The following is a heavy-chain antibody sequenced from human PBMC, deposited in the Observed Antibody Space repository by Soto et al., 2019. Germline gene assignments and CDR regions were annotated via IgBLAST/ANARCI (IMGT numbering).Heavy chain of an antibody. Sequence: EVQLVESGGGLVQPGESLRLSCAASGFTFSSYSMNWVRQAPGKGLEWVSYIHNSSSTIYYADSVRGRFTISRDNAKNSLYLQMNSLRDEDTAVYYYARGVQIIVLLPAAIDYWGQGTLVTVSS. CDR2: IHNSSSTI. D-gene: IGHD2-2*01. CDR1: GFTFSSYS. J-gene: IGHJ4*02. CDR3: ARGVQIIVLLPAAIDY. V-gene: IGHV3-48*02.